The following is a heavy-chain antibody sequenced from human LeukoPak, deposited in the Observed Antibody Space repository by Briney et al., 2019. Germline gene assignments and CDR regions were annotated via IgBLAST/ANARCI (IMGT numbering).Heavy chain of an antibody. V-gene: IGHV4-61*02. CDR1: GDSISSGDYY. D-gene: IGHD5-18*01. CDR3: ARVTVDTAMANFDY. J-gene: IGHJ4*02. CDR2: ISSSGST. Sequence: SETLSLTCTVSGDSISSGDYYWSWIRQPAGKGLEWIGRISSSGSTNYNPSLKSRVTISVDTSKNQFSLKLSSVTAADTAVYYCARVTVDTAMANFDYWGQGTLVTVSS.